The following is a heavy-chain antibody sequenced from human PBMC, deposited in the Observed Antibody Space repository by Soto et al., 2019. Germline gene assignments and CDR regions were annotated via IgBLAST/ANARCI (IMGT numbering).Heavy chain of an antibody. J-gene: IGHJ5*02. CDR2: IIPIFGTA. Sequence: QVQLVQSGAEVKKPGSSVKVSCKASGGTFSSYAISWVRQAPGQGLEWMGGIIPIFGTANYAQKFQGRVTITADESTSTAYMELSSLRSEDTAVYYCARKQYYYDSSGYTIWFDPWGQGTLVTVSS. CDR3: ARKQYYYDSSGYTIWFDP. V-gene: IGHV1-69*12. CDR1: GGTFSSYA. D-gene: IGHD3-22*01.